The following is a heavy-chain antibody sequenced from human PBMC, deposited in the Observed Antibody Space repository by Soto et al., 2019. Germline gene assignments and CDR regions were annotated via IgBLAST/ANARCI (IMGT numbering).Heavy chain of an antibody. Sequence: QITLKESGPTLVKPTQTLTLTCTFSGFSLTTRGVGVGWIRQPPGKALECLALIYWDDDKRYSPSLQSRLSITMYTSKNQVVLTMTNVDPVDTATYYCAHIPNYYQYDWFDPWGQGTLVSVSS. CDR2: IYWDDDK. CDR1: GFSLTTRGVG. J-gene: IGHJ5*02. D-gene: IGHD3-16*01. V-gene: IGHV2-5*02. CDR3: AHIPNYYQYDWFDP.